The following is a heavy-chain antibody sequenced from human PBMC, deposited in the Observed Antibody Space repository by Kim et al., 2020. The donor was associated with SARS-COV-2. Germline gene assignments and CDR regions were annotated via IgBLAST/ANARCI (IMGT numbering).Heavy chain of an antibody. CDR1: GYTFTSYG. J-gene: IGHJ4*02. V-gene: IGHV1-18*01. D-gene: IGHD3-9*01. CDR3: ARDFPPYDILTGTPGYYFDY. Sequence: ASVKVSCKASGYTFTSYGISWVRQAPGQGLEWMGWISAYNGNTNYAQKLQGRVTMTTDTSTSTAYMELRSLRSDDTAVYYCARDFPPYDILTGTPGYYFDYWGQGTLVTVSS. CDR2: ISAYNGNT.